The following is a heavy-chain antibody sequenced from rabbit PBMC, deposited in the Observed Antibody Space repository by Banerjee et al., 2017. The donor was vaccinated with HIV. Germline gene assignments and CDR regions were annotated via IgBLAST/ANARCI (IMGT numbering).Heavy chain of an antibody. Sequence: QEQLVESGGGLVQPEGSLTLTCKASGFDFSSRAMCWVRQAPGKGLEWIACIYPGSSGVTYYASWARGRFTISKTSSTTVTLRMTSLTAADTATYFCARESTDGTGYGCWDLWGQGTLVTVS. CDR1: GFDFSSRA. D-gene: IGHD6-1*01. J-gene: IGHJ3*01. CDR3: ARESTDGTGYGCWDL. V-gene: IGHV1S45*01. CDR2: IYPGSSGVT.